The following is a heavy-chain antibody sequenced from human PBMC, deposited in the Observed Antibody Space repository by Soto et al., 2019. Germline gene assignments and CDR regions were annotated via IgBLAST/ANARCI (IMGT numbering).Heavy chain of an antibody. Sequence: QVQLQESGPGLVKASQTLSLICSVSGESISSGGYYWSWIRHHPGKGLEWIGYIYDSESAYYNPSLKGRVTISMDTSKNHFAMKLSSVTAADTAVYYCARASSSSSAADYWGPGTLITVSS. CDR3: ARASSSSSAADY. J-gene: IGHJ4*02. CDR1: GESISSGGYY. V-gene: IGHV4-31*03. D-gene: IGHD6-6*01. CDR2: IYDSESA.